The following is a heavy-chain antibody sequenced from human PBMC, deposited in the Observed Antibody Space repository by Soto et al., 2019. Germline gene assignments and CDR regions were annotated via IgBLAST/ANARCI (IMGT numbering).Heavy chain of an antibody. Sequence: EVQLVESGGGLAQPGGSLRLSCAASGFTFSSDARDWFRQAPGKGLEYVSGISSNGIGTSYASSVKGRFTISRDNSRDTVYLPMDTLRPEDMAVYYCSRRARAHYYYMDVWGKGTTVTVS. CDR2: ISSNGIGT. V-gene: IGHV3-64*01. CDR3: SRRARAHYYYMDV. D-gene: IGHD6-6*01. J-gene: IGHJ6*03. CDR1: GFTFSSDA.